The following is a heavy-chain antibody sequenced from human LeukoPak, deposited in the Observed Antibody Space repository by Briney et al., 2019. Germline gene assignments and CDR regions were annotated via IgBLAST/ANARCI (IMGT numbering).Heavy chain of an antibody. D-gene: IGHD3-22*01. CDR1: GGSISSGGYY. V-gene: IGHV4-39*07. J-gene: IGHJ4*02. CDR2: INHSGST. Sequence: NASETLSLTCTVSGGSISSGGYYWSWIRQPPGKGLEWIGEINHSGSTNYNPSLKSRVTISVDTSKNQFSLKLSSVTAADTAVYYCARVRGKYYYDSSGYYYPTRFFDYWGQGTLVTVSS. CDR3: ARVRGKYYYDSSGYYYPTRFFDY.